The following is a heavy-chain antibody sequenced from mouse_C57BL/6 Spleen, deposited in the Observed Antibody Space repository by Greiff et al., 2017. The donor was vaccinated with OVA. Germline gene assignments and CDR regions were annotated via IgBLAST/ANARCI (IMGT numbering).Heavy chain of an antibody. V-gene: IGHV1-53*01. D-gene: IGHD1-1*01. Sequence: QVQLQQPGTELVKPGASVKLSCKASGYTFTSYWMHWVKQRPGQGLEWIGNINPSNGGTNYNEKFKSKATLTVDKSSSTAYMQLSSLTSEDSAVYYCAREDGSRTMAWFADWGQGTLVTVSA. CDR1: GYTFTSYW. CDR3: AREDGSRTMAWFAD. CDR2: INPSNGGT. J-gene: IGHJ3*01.